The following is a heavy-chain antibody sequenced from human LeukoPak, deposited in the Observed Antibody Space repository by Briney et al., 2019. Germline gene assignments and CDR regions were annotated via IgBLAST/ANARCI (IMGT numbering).Heavy chain of an antibody. CDR1: GLTVSSNC. V-gene: IGHV3-48*01. Sequence: GGSLRLSCTASGLTVSSNCMSWVRQAPGKGLEWVSYISSSSSTIYYADSVKGRFTISRDNAKNSLYLQMNSLRAEDTAVYYCARDFHVRLYDIGGYSYWGQGTPVTVSS. CDR2: ISSSSSTI. CDR3: ARDFHVRLYDIGGYSY. D-gene: IGHD3-22*01. J-gene: IGHJ4*02.